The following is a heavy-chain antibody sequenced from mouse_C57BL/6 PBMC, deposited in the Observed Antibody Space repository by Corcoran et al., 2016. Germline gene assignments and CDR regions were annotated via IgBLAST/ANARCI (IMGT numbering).Heavy chain of an antibody. CDR1: GYTFTTYG. J-gene: IGHJ1*03. D-gene: IGHD2-5*01. V-gene: IGHV9-3*01. CDR2: INTYSGVP. CDR3: ARDSNWYFDV. Sequence: QIQLVQSGPELKKPGETVKIACKASGYTFTTYGMSWVKQAPGKGLKWMGWINTYSGVPTWADEFKGRFAFSLETSANTAYLQINNLKNEDTATYFCARDSNWYFDVCGTGTTVTVSS.